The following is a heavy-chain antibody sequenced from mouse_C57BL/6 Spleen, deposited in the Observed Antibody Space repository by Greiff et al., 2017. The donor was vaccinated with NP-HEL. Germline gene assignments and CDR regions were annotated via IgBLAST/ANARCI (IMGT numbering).Heavy chain of an antibody. CDR3: ARGNWDEWFAY. CDR1: GYSITSGYY. J-gene: IGHJ3*01. CDR2: ISYDGSN. Sequence: EVQVVESGPGLVKPSQSLSLTCSVTGYSITSGYYWNWIRQFPGNKLEWMGYISYDGSNNYNPSLKNRISITRDTSKNQFFLKLNSVTTEDTATYYCARGNWDEWFAYWGQGTLVTVSA. V-gene: IGHV3-6*01. D-gene: IGHD4-1*01.